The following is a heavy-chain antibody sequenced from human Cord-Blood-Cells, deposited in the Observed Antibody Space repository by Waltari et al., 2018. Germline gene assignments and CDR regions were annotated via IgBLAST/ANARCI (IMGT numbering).Heavy chain of an antibody. Sequence: VQLQQWGAGLLKPSETLSLTCAVYGGSFSGHYWSWIRQPPGKGLGWIGEINHSGGTNPNPSPKSRVTISVDTSKDQFSLKLGSVTAAHTAVYYCASLPMVRGDDYWGQGTLFTVSS. V-gene: IGHV4-34*01. D-gene: IGHD3-10*01. J-gene: IGHJ4*02. CDR3: ASLPMVRGDDY. CDR2: INHSGGT. CDR1: GGSFSGHY.